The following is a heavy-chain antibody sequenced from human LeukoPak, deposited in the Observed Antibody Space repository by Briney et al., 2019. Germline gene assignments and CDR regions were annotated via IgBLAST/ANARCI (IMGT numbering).Heavy chain of an antibody. Sequence: SGGSLRLSCAASGFTFSNYAMSWVRQAPGMGLEWVSTITGSGGTTFYADSVKGRFTTSRDNSKNTLYLQMNSLRAEDTAVYYCARKGSMAFDIWGQGTMVTVSS. J-gene: IGHJ3*02. CDR2: ITGSGGTT. CDR3: ARKGSMAFDI. V-gene: IGHV3-23*01. CDR1: GFTFSNYA.